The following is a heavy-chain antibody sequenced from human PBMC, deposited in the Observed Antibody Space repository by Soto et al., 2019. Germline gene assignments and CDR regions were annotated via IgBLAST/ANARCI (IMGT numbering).Heavy chain of an antibody. V-gene: IGHV3-11*06. J-gene: IGHJ4*02. D-gene: IGHD3-10*01. CDR1: GLPFSDYY. Sequence: QVHLVESGGGLVKPGGSLRLSCAASGLPFSDYYMNWIRQAPGKGLEWVSNISSSSIYTNYADSVKGRFTISRDNAKNSLYLQMNSLRPEDTAVYYCVRDISPNNFASGSYTYWGQEILVTVSS. CDR3: VRDISPNNFASGSYTY. CDR2: ISSSSIYT.